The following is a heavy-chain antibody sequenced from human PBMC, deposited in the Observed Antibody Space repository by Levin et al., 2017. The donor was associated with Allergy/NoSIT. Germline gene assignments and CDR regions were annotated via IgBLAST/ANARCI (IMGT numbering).Heavy chain of an antibody. V-gene: IGHV3-23*01. CDR1: GFTFTSYA. CDR3: AKSAEGWYRWDF. J-gene: IGHJ4*02. D-gene: IGHD6-19*01. CDR2: ISGGVGDT. Sequence: GGSLRLSCAASGFTFTSYAMSWVRQAPGKGLEWVSAISGGVGDTHYAESVKGRFTISRDNSRNTLYLQMNSLRAEDTAVYYCAKSAEGWYRWDFWGQGTLVAVSS.